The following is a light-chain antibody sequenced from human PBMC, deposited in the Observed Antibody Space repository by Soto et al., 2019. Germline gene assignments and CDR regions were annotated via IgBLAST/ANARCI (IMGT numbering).Light chain of an antibody. J-gene: IGKJ3*01. CDR2: DAS. V-gene: IGKV3-11*01. CDR1: QSVSSY. Sequence: EIVLTQSPATLSLSPGERATLSCRASQSVSSYLAWYQQKPGQAPRLLIYDASNRATGIPARFSGSGSGTDFTLTISSLEPEDFAVYYCQQYESPPFTFGPGTKVDIK. CDR3: QQYESPPFT.